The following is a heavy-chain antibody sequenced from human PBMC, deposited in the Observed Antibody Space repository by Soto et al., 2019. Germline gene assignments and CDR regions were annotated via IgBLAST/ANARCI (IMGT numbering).Heavy chain of an antibody. Sequence: VQLLESGGGLVQPGGSLRLSCAASGLPFSSHAMSWVRQAPGKGLEGVSSISISGGNTYYADSVRGRFTISRDNSKNTLYLHMNSLTAEDTAIYYCANEIRPNDYWGQGTLVTVSS. CDR3: ANEIRPNDY. V-gene: IGHV3-23*01. CDR1: GLPFSSHA. D-gene: IGHD4-17*01. CDR2: ISISGGNT. J-gene: IGHJ4*02.